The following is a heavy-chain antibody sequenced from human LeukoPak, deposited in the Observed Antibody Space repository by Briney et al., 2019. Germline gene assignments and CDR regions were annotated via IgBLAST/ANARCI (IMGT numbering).Heavy chain of an antibody. J-gene: IGHJ4*02. CDR1: GYSFTSYW. V-gene: IGHV5-51*01. CDR3: ARHKGNSSGWYY. Sequence: GESLKISCKGSGYSFTSYWSGWVRQMPGKGLEWMAIIYAGDSDTRYSPSFQGQVTISADKFISTAYLQWSSLKDSDTAMYYCARHKGNSSGWYYWGQGTLVTVSS. D-gene: IGHD6-19*01. CDR2: IYAGDSDT.